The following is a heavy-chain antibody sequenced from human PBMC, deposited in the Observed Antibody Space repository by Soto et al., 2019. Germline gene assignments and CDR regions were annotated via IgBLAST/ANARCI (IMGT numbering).Heavy chain of an antibody. D-gene: IGHD6-6*01. J-gene: IGHJ5*02. CDR3: ARGSFSSSSSWFDP. Sequence: SETLSLTCTVSGGSISSGGYYWSWIRQHPGKGLEWIGYIYHSGRTYYNPSLHSRVSIAVDTTENQFSLKLTSVTAADTSVYYCARGSFSSSSSWFDPWGRGTLVTVSS. CDR2: IYHSGRT. CDR1: GGSISSGGYY. V-gene: IGHV4-31*03.